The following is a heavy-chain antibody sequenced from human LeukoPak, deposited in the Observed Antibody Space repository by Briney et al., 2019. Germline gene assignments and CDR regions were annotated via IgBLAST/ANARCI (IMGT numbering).Heavy chain of an antibody. Sequence: GGSLRLSCAASGFTFSSSAMSWVRQAPGKGLEWVSSISARGISTYYADSVKGRFTISRDNSKNTLYLQMNSLRGDDIGVYYCAKSFDFSNGHSPILTPFDSWGQGTLVSVSS. V-gene: IGHV3-23*01. J-gene: IGHJ4*02. D-gene: IGHD3-3*01. CDR3: AKSFDFSNGHSPILTPFDS. CDR2: ISARGIST. CDR1: GFTFSSSA.